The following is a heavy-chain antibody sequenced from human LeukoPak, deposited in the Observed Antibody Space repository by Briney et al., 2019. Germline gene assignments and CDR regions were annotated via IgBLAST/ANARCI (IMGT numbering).Heavy chain of an antibody. CDR3: AKVRDHYDSSAYFDY. V-gene: IGHV3-21*01. J-gene: IGHJ4*02. CDR1: GFTFSSYS. CDR2: ISTSSSYI. D-gene: IGHD3-22*01. Sequence: GGSLRLSCAASGFTFSSYSMNWVRQAPGKGLEWVSSISTSSSYIYYADSVKGRFTISRDNAKNSLYLQMSSLRAEDTAVYYCAKVRDHYDSSAYFDYWGQGTLVTVSS.